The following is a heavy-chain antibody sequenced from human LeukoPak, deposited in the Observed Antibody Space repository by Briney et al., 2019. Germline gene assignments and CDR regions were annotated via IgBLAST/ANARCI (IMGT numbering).Heavy chain of an antibody. CDR1: GGSISSSSYY. Sequence: SETLSLTCTVSGGSISSSSYYWGWIRQPPGKGLEWIGSIYYSGSTYYNPSLKSRVTISVNTSKNQFSLKLSSVTAADTAVYYCARKGYSYVSDYWGQGTLVIVSS. V-gene: IGHV4-39*01. CDR3: ARKGYSYVSDY. J-gene: IGHJ4*02. CDR2: IYYSGST. D-gene: IGHD5-18*01.